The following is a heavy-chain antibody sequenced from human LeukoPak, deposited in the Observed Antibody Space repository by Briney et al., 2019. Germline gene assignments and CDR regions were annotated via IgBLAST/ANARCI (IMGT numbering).Heavy chain of an antibody. D-gene: IGHD5-18*01. CDR2: ISGSSSTI. CDR3: ARDHGYSYGYWYFDL. V-gene: IGHV3-48*04. J-gene: IGHJ2*01. CDR1: GFSFSSYS. Sequence: GGSLRLSCAASGFSFSSYSMNWVRQAPGKGLERVSYISGSSSTIYYADSVKGRFTISRDNAKNSLYLQMNSLRAEDTAVYYCARDHGYSYGYWYFDLWGRGTLVTVSS.